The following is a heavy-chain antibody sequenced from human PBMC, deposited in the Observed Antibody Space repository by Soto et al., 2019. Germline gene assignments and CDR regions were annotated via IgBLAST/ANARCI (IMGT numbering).Heavy chain of an antibody. J-gene: IGHJ6*03. Sequence: EVQLLESGGGLVQPGGSRRLSCAASGFTFSSYAMSWVRQAPGKGLEWVSTISDSGSTYYADSVKGRSTISRDISKNTLYVKMSSLRAEDTAVYYCERRGEGYCSGTSCLYHMDAWGKGTTVTVSS. D-gene: IGHD2-15*01. CDR1: GFTFSSYA. V-gene: IGHV3-23*01. CDR3: ERRGEGYCSGTSCLYHMDA. CDR2: ISDSGST.